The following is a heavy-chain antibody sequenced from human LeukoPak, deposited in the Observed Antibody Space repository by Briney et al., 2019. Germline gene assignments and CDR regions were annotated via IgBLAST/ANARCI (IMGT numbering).Heavy chain of an antibody. J-gene: IGHJ4*02. CDR2: IVEDGTNQ. V-gene: IGHV3-30*04. D-gene: IGHD1-26*01. Sequence: GGSLRLSCAASGFTFNNYLMHWVRQAPGKGLDWVAVIVEDGTNQYYADSVKGRFTISRDNSKNTLFLQMNSLRSEDTAMYYCAREGSGSYYGARSFDYWGQGTLVTVSS. CDR1: GFTFNNYL. CDR3: AREGSGSYYGARSFDY.